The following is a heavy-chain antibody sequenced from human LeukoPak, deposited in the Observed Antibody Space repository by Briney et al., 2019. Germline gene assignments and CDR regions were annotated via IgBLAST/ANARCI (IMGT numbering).Heavy chain of an antibody. Sequence: LRLSCAASGFTFTSYTMNWIRQHPGKGLEWIGYIYYSGSTYYNPSLKSRVTISVDTSKDQFSLKLSSVTAADTAVYYCARGGATMGYYYGMDVWGQGTTVTVSS. CDR1: GFTFTSYT. CDR2: IYYSGST. J-gene: IGHJ6*02. CDR3: ARGGATMGYYYGMDV. D-gene: IGHD5-12*01. V-gene: IGHV4-31*02.